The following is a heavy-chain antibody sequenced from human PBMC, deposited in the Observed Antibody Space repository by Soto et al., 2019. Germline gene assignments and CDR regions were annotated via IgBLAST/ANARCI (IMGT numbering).Heavy chain of an antibody. CDR3: ERERTLSSVPQGEFDL. V-gene: IGHV3-23*01. CDR2: SSSDGGST. CDR1: GFRFRHYA. D-gene: IGHD3-16*01. Sequence: EERLSESGGGLIQPGGSLRLSCAASGFRFRHYALSWVRQAPGKGLEWVSESSSDGGSTSYPDSVRGRFIISSDRSKETIYLQMNAVSGEDTAVDFCERERTLSSVPQGEFDLWGRGTLVTVSS. J-gene: IGHJ2*01.